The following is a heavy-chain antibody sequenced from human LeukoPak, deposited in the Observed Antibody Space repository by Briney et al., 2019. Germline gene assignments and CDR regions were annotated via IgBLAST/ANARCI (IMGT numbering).Heavy chain of an antibody. CDR3: AAGVFYDLLTY. Sequence: ASVKVSCKVSGYNLTELSMHWVRQAPGKGLEWMGGFDAGDGAMVYAQRFQGRVTMTEDTSTDTVYMELSSLKSEDTVVYYCAAGVFYDLLTYWGQGTLVTVSS. CDR2: FDAGDGAM. V-gene: IGHV1-24*01. CDR1: GYNLTELS. D-gene: IGHD3-9*01. J-gene: IGHJ4*02.